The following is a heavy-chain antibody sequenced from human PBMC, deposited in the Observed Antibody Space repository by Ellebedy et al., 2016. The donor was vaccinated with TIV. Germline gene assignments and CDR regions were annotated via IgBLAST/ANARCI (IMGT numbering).Heavy chain of an antibody. Sequence: ASVKVSXKAFRYIFTSYYIHWVRQAPGQGLEWMGIINPSGGSTTYAQRFQGRVTMTRDTSTSTVYMELSSLRTEDTAVYYCARAVLTYFYHSSGWDYWGQGTLVSVSS. V-gene: IGHV1-46*01. CDR1: RYIFTSYY. J-gene: IGHJ4*02. D-gene: IGHD3-22*01. CDR2: INPSGGST. CDR3: ARAVLTYFYHSSGWDY.